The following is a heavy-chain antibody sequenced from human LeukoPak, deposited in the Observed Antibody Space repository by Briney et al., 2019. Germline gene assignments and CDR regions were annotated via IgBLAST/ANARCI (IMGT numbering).Heavy chain of an antibody. CDR1: GFTFSSYG. J-gene: IGHJ6*03. CDR3: AKVGPEYYYYMDV. CDR2: ISYDGSNK. V-gene: IGHV3-30*18. D-gene: IGHD1-14*01. Sequence: GGSLRLSCAASGFTFSSYGMHWVRQAPGKGLEWVAVISYDGSNKYYADSVKGRFTISRDNSKNTLYLQMNSLRAEDTAVYYCAKVGPEYYYYMDVWGKGTPVTVSS.